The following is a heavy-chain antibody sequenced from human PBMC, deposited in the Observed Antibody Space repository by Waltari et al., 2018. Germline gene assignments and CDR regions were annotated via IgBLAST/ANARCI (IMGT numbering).Heavy chain of an antibody. Sequence: QMQLQESGPGLVKPSETLSLTCTVSGGSISSTDYYWGWIRQPPGKGLEWIANIYYSGSTHYNPSLKSRVTISVDTSKNQFSLELTSVTAADTAVYFCARANCGNNCYFTNYYYYGLGVWGQGTTVTVSS. CDR1: GGSISSTDYY. D-gene: IGHD2-21*01. CDR3: ARANCGNNCYFTNYYYYGLGV. CDR2: IYYSGST. J-gene: IGHJ6*02. V-gene: IGHV4-39*07.